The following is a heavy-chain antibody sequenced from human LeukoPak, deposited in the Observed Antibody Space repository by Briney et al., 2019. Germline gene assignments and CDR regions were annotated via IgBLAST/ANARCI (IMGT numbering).Heavy chain of an antibody. D-gene: IGHD6-6*01. J-gene: IGHJ5*02. V-gene: IGHV1-46*01. CDR1: GYAFTCSD. CDR2: INLSGSGT. Sequence: SVKVSFKSAGYAFTCSDIHWSWHRHAQGLELEWIINLSGSGTSYAQKFQGRGTMTMDMSTSKDYIELKSLSSEDTASSICARHHIAARPYTWFDPWGEGTLVTVSS. CDR3: ARHHIAARPYTWFDP.